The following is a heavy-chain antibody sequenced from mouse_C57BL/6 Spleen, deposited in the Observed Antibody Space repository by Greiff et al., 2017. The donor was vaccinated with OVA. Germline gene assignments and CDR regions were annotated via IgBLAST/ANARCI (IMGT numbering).Heavy chain of an antibody. CDR1: GYSITSGYY. Sequence: EVKLQESGPGLEKPSQSLSLTCSVTGYSITSGYYWNWIRQFPGNKLEWMGYISYDGSNNYNPSLKNRISITRDTSKNQFFLQWNSVTTEDTATYYCTRTGSRWYFDVWGTGTTVTVSS. D-gene: IGHD1-1*01. J-gene: IGHJ1*03. V-gene: IGHV3-6*01. CDR3: TRTGSRWYFDV. CDR2: ISYDGSN.